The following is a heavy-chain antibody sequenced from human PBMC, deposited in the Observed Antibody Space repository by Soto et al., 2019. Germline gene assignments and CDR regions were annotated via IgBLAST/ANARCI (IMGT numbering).Heavy chain of an antibody. CDR2: ISYDGSNK. J-gene: IGHJ4*02. Sequence: GGSVRLSXAASGFTFSSYGMHWVRQAPGKGLEWVAVISYDGSNKYYADSVKGRFTISRDNSKNTLYLQMNSLRAEDTAVYYCAKDRRKLLWFGELFGPFDYWGQGTLVTVSS. CDR3: AKDRRKLLWFGELFGPFDY. V-gene: IGHV3-30*18. CDR1: GFTFSSYG. D-gene: IGHD3-10*01.